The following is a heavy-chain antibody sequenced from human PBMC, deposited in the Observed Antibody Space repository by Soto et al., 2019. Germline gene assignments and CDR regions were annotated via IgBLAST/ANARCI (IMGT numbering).Heavy chain of an antibody. J-gene: IGHJ6*02. CDR1: GYTFTGYY. CDR2: INPNSGGT. V-gene: IGHV1-2*04. CDR3: ARVRMYSSSSASYYGMDV. Sequence: ASVKVSCKASGYTFTGYYMHWVRQAPGQGLEWMGWINPNSGGTNYAQKFQGWVTMTRDTSISTAYMELSRLRSDDTAVYYCARVRMYSSSSASYYGMDVWGQGTTVTVSS. D-gene: IGHD6-6*01.